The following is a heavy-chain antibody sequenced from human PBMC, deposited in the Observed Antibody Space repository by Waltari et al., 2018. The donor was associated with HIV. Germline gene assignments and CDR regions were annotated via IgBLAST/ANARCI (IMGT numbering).Heavy chain of an antibody. J-gene: IGHJ4*02. CDR2: IKQDESEK. V-gene: IGHV3-7*01. CDR3: AREALYDSSGYYFDY. D-gene: IGHD3-22*01. CDR1: GFPFHKYW. Sequence: EVQLVASGGGLVQPGWSLTLSCSASGFPFHKYWLPWVRQAPGKGLEWVANIKQDESEKYYVDSLKGRFTISRDNAKNSLFLQMNSLRVEDTAVYYCAREALYDSSGYYFDYWGQGTLVTVSS.